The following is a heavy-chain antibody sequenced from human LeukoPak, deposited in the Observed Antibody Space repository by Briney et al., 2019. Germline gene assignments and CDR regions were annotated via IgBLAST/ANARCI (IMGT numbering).Heavy chain of an antibody. CDR2: IIPIFGTA. Sequence: ASVKVSCKASGYTFTSYGISWVRQAPGQGLEWMGGIIPIFGTANYAQKFQGRVTITADESTSTAYMELSSLRSEDTAVYYCAREATHYYYMDVWGKGTTVTVSS. J-gene: IGHJ6*03. CDR3: AREATHYYYMDV. CDR1: GYTFTSYG. V-gene: IGHV1-69*13.